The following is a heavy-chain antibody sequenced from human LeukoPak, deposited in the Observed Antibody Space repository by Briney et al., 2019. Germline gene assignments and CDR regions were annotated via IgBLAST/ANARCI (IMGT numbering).Heavy chain of an antibody. V-gene: IGHV1-2*02. Sequence: ASVKVSCKASGYTFTGYYMHWVRQAPGQGLEWKGWINPNSGGTNYAQKFQGRVTMTRDTSISTAYMELSRLRSDDTAVYYCARDVAGITMVRGVIPVFDYWGQGTLVTVSS. CDR1: GYTFTGYY. D-gene: IGHD3-10*01. CDR2: INPNSGGT. CDR3: ARDVAGITMVRGVIPVFDY. J-gene: IGHJ4*02.